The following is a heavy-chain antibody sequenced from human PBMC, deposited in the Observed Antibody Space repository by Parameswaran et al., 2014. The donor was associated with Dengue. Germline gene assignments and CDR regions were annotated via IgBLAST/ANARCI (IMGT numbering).Heavy chain of an antibody. Sequence: SNARWIRQPPGKGLEWVSAISGSGGSTYYADSVKGRFTISRDNSKNTLYLQMNSLRAEDTAVYYCAKTGWGFGEWLFPQYGMDVWGQGTTVTVSS. CDR1: SNA. D-gene: IGHD3-3*01. V-gene: IGHV3-23*01. CDR2: ISGSGGST. J-gene: IGHJ6*02. CDR3: AKTGWGFGEWLFPQYGMDV.